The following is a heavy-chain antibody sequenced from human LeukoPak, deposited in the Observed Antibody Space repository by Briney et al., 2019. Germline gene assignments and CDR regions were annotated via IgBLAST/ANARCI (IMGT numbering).Heavy chain of an antibody. CDR1: GGSISSSSYY. V-gene: IGHV4-39*01. Sequence: PSETLSLTCTVSGGSISSSSYYWGWIRQPPGKGLEWIGSIYYSGSTSYNPSLKSRITISVGTSKNLFSLKLRFVTAADMAVYYCATSTGSSNLGFWGQGTLVTVSS. J-gene: IGHJ4*02. D-gene: IGHD6-13*01. CDR3: ATSTGSSNLGF. CDR2: IYYSGST.